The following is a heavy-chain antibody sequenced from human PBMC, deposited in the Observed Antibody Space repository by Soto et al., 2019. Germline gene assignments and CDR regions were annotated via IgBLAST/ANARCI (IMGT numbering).Heavy chain of an antibody. CDR2: ISSSGST. J-gene: IGHJ5*02. V-gene: IGHV4-31*03. Sequence: KPSETLSLTCTVSCDSIGGVGYWSWIRQFPGRGLEWIGCISSSGSTYYNPALNNRISLSLDTSQNQFSLKLLSVTAADTAIYYCARSGVTGIVIPSHWFDPWGQGTLVTVSS. D-gene: IGHD2-21*02. CDR3: ARSGVTGIVIPSHWFDP. CDR1: CDSIGGVGY.